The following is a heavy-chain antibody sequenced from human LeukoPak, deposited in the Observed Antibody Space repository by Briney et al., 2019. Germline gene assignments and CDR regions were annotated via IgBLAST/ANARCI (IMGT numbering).Heavy chain of an antibody. CDR2: IYWDNDN. Sequence: SGPTLVKPTHTLTLTCTFSGFSLSTSGVGVGWVRQPPGKALGWLEIIYWDNDNSYSPSLKSRLTINKENSKNHVVPTMTNMDPADTATYYCAHNSLLQDYFDYWGQGTLVTVSS. CDR1: GFSLSTSGVG. D-gene: IGHD4-11*01. CDR3: AHNSLLQDYFDY. J-gene: IGHJ4*02. V-gene: IGHV2-5*02.